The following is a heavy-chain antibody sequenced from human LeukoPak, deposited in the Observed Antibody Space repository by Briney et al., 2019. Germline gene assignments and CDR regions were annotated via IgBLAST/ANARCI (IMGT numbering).Heavy chain of an antibody. CDR3: ARRANNYGSGYFDY. CDR1: GGSISTSY. CDR2: IYYSGST. V-gene: IGHV4-59*08. D-gene: IGHD3-10*01. Sequence: SETLSLTCTVSGGSISTSYWSWIRQPPGKGLEWIGYIYYSGSTNYNPSLKSRVTISVGTSKNQFSLKLNSVTAADTAVYYCARRANNYGSGYFDYWGQGTLVTVSS. J-gene: IGHJ4*02.